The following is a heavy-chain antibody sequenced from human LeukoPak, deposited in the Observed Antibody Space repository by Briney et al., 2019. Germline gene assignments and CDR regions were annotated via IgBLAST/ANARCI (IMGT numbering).Heavy chain of an antibody. CDR2: INPSGGST. CDR3: AIPPQYYYDSSGYSPKTPYYYYGMDV. D-gene: IGHD3-22*01. J-gene: IGHJ6*02. Sequence: ASVKVSCTASGYTFTSYYIHWVRQAPGQGLEWMGIINPSGGSTSYAQKFQGRVTMTRDTSTSTVYMELSSLRSEDTAVYYCAIPPQYYYDSSGYSPKTPYYYYGMDVWGQGTTVTVSS. V-gene: IGHV1-46*01. CDR1: GYTFTSYY.